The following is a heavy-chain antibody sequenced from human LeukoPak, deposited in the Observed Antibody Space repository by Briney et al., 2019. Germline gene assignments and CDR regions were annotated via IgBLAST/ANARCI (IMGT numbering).Heavy chain of an antibody. V-gene: IGHV1-18*01. CDR3: ARVRRDRRLWFGELLFSHPDAFDI. CDR1: GYTFTSYG. Sequence: GASVKVSCKASGYTFTSYGISWVRQAPGQGLEWMGWISAYNANTNYAQKLQGRVTMTTDTSTSTAYMELRSLRSDDTAVYYCARVRRDRRLWFGELLFSHPDAFDIWGQGTMVTVSS. J-gene: IGHJ3*02. CDR2: ISAYNANT. D-gene: IGHD3-10*01.